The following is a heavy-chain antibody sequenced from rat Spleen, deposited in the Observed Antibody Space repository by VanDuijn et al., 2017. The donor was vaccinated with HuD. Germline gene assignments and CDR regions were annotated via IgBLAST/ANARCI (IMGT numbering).Heavy chain of an antibody. Sequence: EVQLVESGGGLVQPGRSMKLSCVVSGFTFSNYYMAWIRQAPTKGLEWVASINPGGYNTYYRDSVKGRFTVSRDNSKSTLYLQVDSLRSEDTATYYCARQDTSGYSNWFAYWGQGTLVTVSS. J-gene: IGHJ3*01. V-gene: IGHV5-25*01. CDR1: GFTFSNYY. CDR2: INPGGYNT. D-gene: IGHD4-3*01. CDR3: ARQDTSGYSNWFAY.